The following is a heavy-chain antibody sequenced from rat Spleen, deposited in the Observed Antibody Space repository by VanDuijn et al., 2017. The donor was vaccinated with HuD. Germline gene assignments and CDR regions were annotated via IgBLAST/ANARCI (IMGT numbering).Heavy chain of an antibody. Sequence: EVQLVGSDGGLVQPGRSLKLSCAASGFTFSDYFMAWVRQAPTKGLEWVATISYDGSNTYYRDSVKGRFTISRYNAESSLYLQMDSLRSEDTATYFCARQCYLRDWYFDFWCPGTMVPVSS. CDR3: ARQCYLRDWYFDF. CDR1: GFTFSDYF. D-gene: IGHD1-2*01. CDR2: ISYDGSNT. V-gene: IGHV5-29*01. J-gene: IGHJ1*01.